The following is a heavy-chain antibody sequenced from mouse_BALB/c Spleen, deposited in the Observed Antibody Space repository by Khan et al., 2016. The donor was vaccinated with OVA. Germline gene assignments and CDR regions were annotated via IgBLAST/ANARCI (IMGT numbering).Heavy chain of an antibody. CDR1: GYTFTEYT. D-gene: IGHD3-3*01. V-gene: IGHV1-18*01. Sequence: EVQLQESGPELVKPGASVKISCKTSGYTFTEYTLHWVKQSHGKSLEWIGVINPKNGVTSYNQKFKGKATLTVDKSSSTAYMEFRSLTSEDSAVYCCARDAGRYWGQGTSVTVSS. CDR2: INPKNGVT. J-gene: IGHJ4*01. CDR3: ARDAGRY.